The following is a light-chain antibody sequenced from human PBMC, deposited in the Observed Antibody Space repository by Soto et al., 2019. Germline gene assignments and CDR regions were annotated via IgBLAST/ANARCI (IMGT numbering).Light chain of an antibody. Sequence: EIVLTQSPGTLSLSPGERATLSCGASQSVTSNYLAWYQQKPGQAPRLLIFGASIRVTGIPDRFIGSGSGTDFTLTISRLEPEDFAVYYCQHYGNSPPSVTFGPGTKVEIK. CDR3: QHYGNSPPSVT. J-gene: IGKJ3*01. V-gene: IGKV3-20*01. CDR2: GAS. CDR1: QSVTSNY.